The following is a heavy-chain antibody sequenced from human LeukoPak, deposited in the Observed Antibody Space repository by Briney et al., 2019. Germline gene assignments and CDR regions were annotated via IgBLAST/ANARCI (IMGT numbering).Heavy chain of an antibody. Sequence: PSETLSLTCTVSGASVSSASYWTWIRQPPGKGLEWIGYIYHSGSTYYNPSLKSRVTISVDRSKNQFSLKLSSVTAADTAVYYCARYCSSTSCYYFDYWGQGTLVTVSS. D-gene: IGHD2-2*01. CDR3: ARYCSSTSCYYFDY. J-gene: IGHJ4*02. V-gene: IGHV4-30-2*01. CDR1: GASVSSASY. CDR2: IYHSGST.